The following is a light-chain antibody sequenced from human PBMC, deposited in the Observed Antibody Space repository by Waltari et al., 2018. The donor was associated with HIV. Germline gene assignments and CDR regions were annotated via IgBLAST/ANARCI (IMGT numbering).Light chain of an antibody. CDR2: DAR. V-gene: IGLV3-21*02. CDR1: NIGSKS. CDR3: HVWNSTSDLGV. Sequence: SSVLTQPPSVSVAPGQTARIPCGGPNIGSKSEHWYQQRPGQAPVLVVYDARVRPSGIPERFSGSNSGNTATLTISRVEAGDEADYYCHVWNSTSDLGVFGGGTQLTVL. J-gene: IGLJ7*01.